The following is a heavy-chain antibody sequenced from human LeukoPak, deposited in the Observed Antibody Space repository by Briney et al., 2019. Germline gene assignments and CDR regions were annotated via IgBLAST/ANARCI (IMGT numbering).Heavy chain of an antibody. CDR2: IKKDGSEK. D-gene: IGHD6-13*01. CDR1: GFTFGNYW. J-gene: IGHJ5*02. Sequence: GGPLSLSSAAAGFTFGNYWMRWVRPAPGKVLEWVSNIKKDGSEKYSVESVRGLFTISRDNAKSLLYLQMRLLRTEDTAVYYCAREISSWYGSEGRFDPWGQGTLVTVSS. V-gene: IGHV3-7*01. CDR3: AREISSWYGSEGRFDP.